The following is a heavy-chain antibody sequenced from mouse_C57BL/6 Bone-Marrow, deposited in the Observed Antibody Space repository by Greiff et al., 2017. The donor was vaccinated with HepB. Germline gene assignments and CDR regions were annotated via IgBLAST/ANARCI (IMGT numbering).Heavy chain of an antibody. CDR2: INPSNGGT. Sequence: QVQLQQPGTELVKPGASVKLSCKASGYTFTSYWMHWVKQRPGQGLEWIGNINPSNGGTNYNEKFKTKATLTVDKSSSTAYMQLSSLTSEDSAVYYCARGITTVVKDFRFAYWGQGTLVTVSA. CDR1: GYTFTSYW. D-gene: IGHD1-1*01. CDR3: ARGITTVVKDFRFAY. J-gene: IGHJ3*01. V-gene: IGHV1-53*01.